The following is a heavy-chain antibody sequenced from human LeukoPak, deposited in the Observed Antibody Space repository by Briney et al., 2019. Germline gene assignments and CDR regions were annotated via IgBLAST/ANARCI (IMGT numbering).Heavy chain of an antibody. CDR2: ISSNGGST. CDR1: GFTFSSYA. V-gene: IGHV3-64*02. Sequence: PGGSLRLSCAASGFTFSSYAMHWVRQAPGKGLEYVSAISSNGGSTYYADSVRGRFTISRDNSEHTLYLQMGSLRAEVMAVYYCARGPRSSPTEYFDYWGQGTLVTVSS. D-gene: IGHD6-13*01. CDR3: ARGPRSSPTEYFDY. J-gene: IGHJ4*02.